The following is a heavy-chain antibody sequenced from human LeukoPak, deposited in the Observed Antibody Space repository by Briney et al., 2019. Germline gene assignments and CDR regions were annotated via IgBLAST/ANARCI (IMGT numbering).Heavy chain of an antibody. CDR3: AKGTRWGEDY. Sequence: GGTLRLSCAGSGFTFSTYGMSWVRQAPGKGLEWVSAISGRGDTTYYADSVRGRFTIFRDNSKNTLYLQMNSLRAEDTALYYCAKGTRWGEDYWGQGTLVTVSS. CDR1: GFTFSTYG. D-gene: IGHD3-10*01. V-gene: IGHV3-23*01. J-gene: IGHJ4*02. CDR2: ISGRGDTT.